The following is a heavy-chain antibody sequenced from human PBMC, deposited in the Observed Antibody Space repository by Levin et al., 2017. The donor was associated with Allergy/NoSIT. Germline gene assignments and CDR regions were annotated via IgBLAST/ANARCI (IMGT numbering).Heavy chain of an antibody. CDR1: GFTFSSYA. D-gene: IGHD3-10*01. V-gene: IGHV3-23*01. Sequence: LSLTCAASGFTFSSYAMSWVRQAPGKGLEWVSAISGSGGSTYYADSVKGRFTISRDNSKNTLYLQMNSLRAEDTAVYYCAKEIRGVSNYFDYWGQGTLVTVSS. J-gene: IGHJ4*02. CDR3: AKEIRGVSNYFDY. CDR2: ISGSGGST.